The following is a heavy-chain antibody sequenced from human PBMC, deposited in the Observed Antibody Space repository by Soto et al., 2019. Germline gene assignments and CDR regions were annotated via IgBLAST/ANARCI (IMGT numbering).Heavy chain of an antibody. CDR1: GFTFSSYA. Sequence: LRLSCAASGFTFSSYAMSWVRQAPGKGLEWVSTISGSGGTTYYADSVKGRFTISRDNSKNTLYLQMNSLRAEDTAIYYCAKNKETGTTGGLGYWGQGTLVTVSS. CDR3: AKNKETGTTGGLGY. D-gene: IGHD1-1*01. J-gene: IGHJ4*02. CDR2: ISGSGGTT. V-gene: IGHV3-23*01.